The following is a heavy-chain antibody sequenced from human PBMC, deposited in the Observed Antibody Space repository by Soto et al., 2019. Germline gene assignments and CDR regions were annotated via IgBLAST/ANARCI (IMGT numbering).Heavy chain of an antibody. D-gene: IGHD2-21*01. J-gene: IGHJ5*02. Sequence: ASVKFSCKASGYTFTGYYIDGLLQARGQGLAWMGLINPTRGGTDDARKFQRRVTMTRDTSISTAYMELSRLRSDDPAVYYCARDSGGNSGWFDPWGQGTLVTVSS. CDR3: ARDSGGNSGWFDP. CDR2: INPTRGGT. V-gene: IGHV1-2*02. CDR1: GYTFTGYY.